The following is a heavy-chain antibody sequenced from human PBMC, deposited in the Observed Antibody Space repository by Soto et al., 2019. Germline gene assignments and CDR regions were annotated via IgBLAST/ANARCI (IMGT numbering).Heavy chain of an antibody. J-gene: IGHJ4*02. CDR3: ARPDSSSWAAPFGS. CDR1: GDSITSRDHY. V-gene: IGHV4-39*01. Sequence: SETLSLTCTVSGDSITSRDHYWGWVRQPPGKGLEWIGNIYYSGSVYFNPSLRSRVTISVDTSKNQFSLRLTSVTAADTAVYYCARPDSSSWAAPFGSWGQGTLVTVSS. CDR2: IYYSGSV. D-gene: IGHD6-13*01.